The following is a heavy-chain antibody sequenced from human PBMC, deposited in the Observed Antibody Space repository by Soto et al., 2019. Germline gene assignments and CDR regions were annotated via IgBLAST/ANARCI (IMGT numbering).Heavy chain of an antibody. CDR1: GFILNDYQ. CDR3: ARSGATTYPFNA. V-gene: IGHV3-11*01. Sequence: QGQIEESGGDLVKPGGSLRLSCTGSGFILNDYQMTWIRQPPGRGLDWVSSIRGRYNTTYYADSGKGRFIISRANTKNAVLLQMSGLRAEDTAVYCCARSGATTYPFNAWSRGTLVTVSS. D-gene: IGHD1-26*01. CDR2: IRGRYNTT. J-gene: IGHJ4*02.